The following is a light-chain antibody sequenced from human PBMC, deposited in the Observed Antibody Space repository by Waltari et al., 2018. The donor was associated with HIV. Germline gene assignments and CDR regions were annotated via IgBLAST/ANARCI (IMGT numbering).Light chain of an antibody. V-gene: IGKV3-20*01. CDR2: GAS. CDR3: QQYSSSPPIT. Sequence: EIVLTQSPGTLSLFPGERATLSCRASQSVSSGYLAWYQQKPGQGPRLLIYGASNRASGIPDRFSGSWSGTDFTLTISRLEPEDFAVYYCQQYSSSPPITFGQGTRLEIK. J-gene: IGKJ5*01. CDR1: QSVSSGY.